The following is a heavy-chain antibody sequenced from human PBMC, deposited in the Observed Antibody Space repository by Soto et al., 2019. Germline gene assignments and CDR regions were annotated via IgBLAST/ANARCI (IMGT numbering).Heavy chain of an antibody. J-gene: IGHJ5*02. V-gene: IGHV4-59*01. D-gene: IGHD3-3*01. Sequence: GTLSHTSSVSGGSIGTYYWSWMRQSPGKGMEWLGDVYYSGSTSYNPSLRSRVTISVDTSNNQFSLKLISVTAADTAVYYCARVPPFTIFGVVPWFDPWGQGTRV. CDR1: GGSIGTYY. CDR3: ARVPPFTIFGVVPWFDP. CDR2: VYYSGST.